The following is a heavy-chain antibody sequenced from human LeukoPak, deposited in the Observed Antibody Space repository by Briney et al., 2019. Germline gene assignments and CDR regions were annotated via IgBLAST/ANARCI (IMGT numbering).Heavy chain of an antibody. Sequence: ASVKVSCKASGYTFTNYYMHWVRQAPGQGLEWMGIINPSGGSTGYAQKFQGRVTVTRDMSTSTIYMELSSLRSEDTAVYYCARGLAVFDYWGQGTLVTVSS. J-gene: IGHJ4*02. CDR3: ARGLAVFDY. V-gene: IGHV1-46*01. CDR1: GYTFTNYY. CDR2: INPSGGST.